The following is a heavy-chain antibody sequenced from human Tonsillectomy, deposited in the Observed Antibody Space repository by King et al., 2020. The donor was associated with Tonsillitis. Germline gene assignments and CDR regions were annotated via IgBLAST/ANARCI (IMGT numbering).Heavy chain of an antibody. J-gene: IGHJ4*02. Sequence: VQLPDSGPGLVKPSETLSLTCTVSGASISSNYWSWMRQPPGKGLEWIGYISDSDNTNYNPSLKSRVTISVDPSKTQFSLRLNPATPADTAIYFCARGRGWLVFDYWGQGALVRVSS. V-gene: IGHV4-59*01. D-gene: IGHD6-19*01. CDR2: ISDSDNT. CDR3: ARGRGWLVFDY. CDR1: GASISSNY.